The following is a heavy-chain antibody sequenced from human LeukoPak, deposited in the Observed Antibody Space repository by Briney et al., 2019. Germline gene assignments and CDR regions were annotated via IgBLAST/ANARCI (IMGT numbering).Heavy chain of an antibody. CDR1: GGSFSGYY. D-gene: IGHD2-2*01. V-gene: IGHV4-34*01. CDR2: INHSGST. J-gene: IGHJ6*04. CDR3: ARCSTSSYYCYGMDV. Sequence: SETLSLTCAVYGGSFSGYYWSWIRQPPGKGLEWIGGINHSGSTNYNPSLKSRVTISVDTSKNQFSLKLSSVTAADTAVYYCARCSTSSYYCYGMDVWGKGTTVTVSS.